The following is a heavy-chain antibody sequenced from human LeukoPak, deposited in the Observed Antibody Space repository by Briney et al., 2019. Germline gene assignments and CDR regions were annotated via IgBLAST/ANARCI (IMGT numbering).Heavy chain of an antibody. V-gene: IGHV3-33*07. CDR2: IWYDGSNK. CDR3: ARDEYYYDISRYFIGPTFYYYFDF. CDR1: GFTFSSYA. J-gene: IGHJ3*01. D-gene: IGHD3-22*01. Sequence: GRSLRLSCAASGFTFSSYAMYSVRQAPGKGLEWVAVIWYDGSNKFYADSVKGRFIISRDNSKNTLYLQMNSLRAEDTALYYCARDEYYYDISRYFIGPTFYYYFDFWGQGTLVTVSS.